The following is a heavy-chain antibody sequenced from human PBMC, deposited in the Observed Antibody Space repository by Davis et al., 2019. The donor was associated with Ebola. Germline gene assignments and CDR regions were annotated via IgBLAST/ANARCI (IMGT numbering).Heavy chain of an antibody. J-gene: IGHJ6*02. CDR2: ISYDGSNK. Sequence: GGSLRLSCAASGFTFSSYAMHWVRQAPGKGLEWVAVISYDGSNKYYADSVKGRFTISRDNSKNTLYLQMNSLRVEDTAVYYCARAGDYGWYYYGMDVWGQGTTVTVSS. CDR3: ARAGDYGWYYYGMDV. CDR1: GFTFSSYA. V-gene: IGHV3-30-3*01. D-gene: IGHD4-17*01.